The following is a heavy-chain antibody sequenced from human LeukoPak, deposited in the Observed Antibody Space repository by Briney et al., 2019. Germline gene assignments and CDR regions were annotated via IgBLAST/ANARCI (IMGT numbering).Heavy chain of an antibody. CDR1: GFTVSSNY. CDR2: IYSGGST. D-gene: IGHD6-13*01. CDR3: ARGQDSSSWWDFDY. J-gene: IGHJ4*02. V-gene: IGHV3-53*01. Sequence: PGGSPRLSCAASGFTVSSNYMSWVRQAPGKGLEWVSVIYSGGSTYYADSVKGRFTISRDNSKNTLYLQMNSLRAEDTAVYYCARGQDSSSWWDFDYWGQGTLVTVSS.